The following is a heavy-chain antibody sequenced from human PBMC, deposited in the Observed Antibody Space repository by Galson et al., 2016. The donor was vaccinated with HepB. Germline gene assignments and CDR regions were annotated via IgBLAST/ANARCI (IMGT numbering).Heavy chain of an antibody. CDR1: GFSFSISG. CDR3: GKHGGFDY. D-gene: IGHD3-16*01. J-gene: IGHJ4*02. V-gene: IGHV3-23*01. Sequence: SLRLSCAASGFSFSISGMSWVRQTPGRGLEWISGITGSGDTTHYADSVRGRFIISRDNSKTTLYLFMNNLRPGDTAVYYCGKHGGFDYWGQGALVTVSS. CDR2: ITGSGDTT.